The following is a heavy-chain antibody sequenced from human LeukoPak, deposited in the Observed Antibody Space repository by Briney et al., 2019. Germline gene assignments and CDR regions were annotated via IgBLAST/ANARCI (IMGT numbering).Heavy chain of an antibody. CDR2: ISSGNSFI. V-gene: IGHV3-21*01. D-gene: IGHD1-26*01. CDR1: GGSISNYY. CDR3: ARDPSGSYLDY. J-gene: IGHJ4*02. Sequence: ETLSLTCTVSGGSISNYYWNWVRQAPGKGLEWVSFISSGNSFIYYADSVKGRFTISRDNAKNSLYLQMNNLRAEDTAVYYCARDPSGSYLDYWGQGTLVTVSS.